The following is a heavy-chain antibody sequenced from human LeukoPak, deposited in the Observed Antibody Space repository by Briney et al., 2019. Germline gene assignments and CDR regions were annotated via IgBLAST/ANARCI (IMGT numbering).Heavy chain of an antibody. J-gene: IGHJ5*02. CDR3: ARDLIDVVRGENWFDP. V-gene: IGHV4-59*01. D-gene: IGHD3-10*01. Sequence: SETLSLTCTVSGGSISSYNWSWIRQPPGKGQEWVGDIYYSGSTNYNPSLKSRVTISVDTSKNQFSLKLSSVTAADTAVYYCARDLIDVVRGENWFDPWGQGTLVTVSS. CDR2: IYYSGST. CDR1: GGSISSYN.